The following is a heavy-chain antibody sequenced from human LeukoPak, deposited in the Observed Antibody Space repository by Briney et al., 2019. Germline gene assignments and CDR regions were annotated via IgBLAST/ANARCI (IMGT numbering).Heavy chain of an antibody. D-gene: IGHD3-10*01. J-gene: IGHJ3*02. V-gene: IGHV3-21*04. CDR3: ARTLSLSERWGAFDI. CDR2: ISSSRSYI. Sequence: GGSLRLSCAASGSTFSSYSMNWVRQAPGKGLEWVSTISSSRSYIYYADSVKGRFAISRDNAKNSLYLQMNSLRAEDTAVYYCARTLSLSERWGAFDIWGQGTMVAVSS. CDR1: GSTFSSYS.